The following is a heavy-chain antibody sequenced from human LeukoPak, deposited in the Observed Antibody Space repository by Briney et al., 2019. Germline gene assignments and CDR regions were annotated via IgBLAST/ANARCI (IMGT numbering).Heavy chain of an antibody. CDR1: GYTFTVYY. CDR2: INPNSGGT. D-gene: IGHD6-19*01. V-gene: IGHV1-2*02. CDR3: ATYSSGWYSLGAFDI. Sequence: GASVKVSCKASGYTFTVYYMHWVRQAPGQGLEWMGWINPNSGGTNYAQKFQGRVTMTRDTSISTAYMELSRLRSDDTAVYYCATYSSGWYSLGAFDIWGQGTMVTVSS. J-gene: IGHJ3*02.